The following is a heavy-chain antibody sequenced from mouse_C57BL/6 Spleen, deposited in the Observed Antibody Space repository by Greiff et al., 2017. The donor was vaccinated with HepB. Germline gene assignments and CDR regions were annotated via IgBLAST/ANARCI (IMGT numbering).Heavy chain of an antibody. D-gene: IGHD2-1*01. CDR1: GYTFTSYW. V-gene: IGHV1-50*01. J-gene: IGHJ4*01. CDR2: IDTSDSYT. Sequence: QVQLQQPGAELVKPGASVKLSCKASGYTFTSYWMQGVKQRPGQGLEWIGEIDTSDSYTNYNQKFKGKATLTVDTSSSTAYMQRSSLTSEDSAVYYCARMEGNYERAMDYWGQGTSVTVSS. CDR3: ARMEGNYERAMDY.